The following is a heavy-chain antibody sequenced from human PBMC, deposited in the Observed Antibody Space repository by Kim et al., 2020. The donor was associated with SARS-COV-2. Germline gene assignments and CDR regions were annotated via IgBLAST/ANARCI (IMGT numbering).Heavy chain of an antibody. CDR3: ARERCGRGSCYRFDY. CDR1: GGSISSYY. Sequence: SETLSLTCTVSGGSISSYYWSWIRQPAGKGLEWIGRIYTSGSTNYNPSLKSRVTMSVDTSKNQFSLKLSSVTAADTAVYYCARERCGRGSCYRFDYWGQGTLVTVSS. J-gene: IGHJ4*02. V-gene: IGHV4-4*07. D-gene: IGHD2-15*01. CDR2: IYTSGST.